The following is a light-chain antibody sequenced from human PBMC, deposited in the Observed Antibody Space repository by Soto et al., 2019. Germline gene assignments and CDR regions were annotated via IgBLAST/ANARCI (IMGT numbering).Light chain of an antibody. Sequence: EIVLTQSPSTLSLSPGERATLSCRTSQSVGTYLAWYQHNPGQAPRLLIYDASNRATGIPARFSGSGSGTEVILTISSPEHEDFAVYYCQQRCNCTNTFGQGTKLEIK. CDR3: QQRCNCTNT. V-gene: IGKV3-11*01. J-gene: IGKJ2*01. CDR1: QSVGTY. CDR2: DAS.